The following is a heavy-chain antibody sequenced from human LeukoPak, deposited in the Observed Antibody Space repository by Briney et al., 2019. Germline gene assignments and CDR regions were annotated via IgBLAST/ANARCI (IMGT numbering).Heavy chain of an antibody. V-gene: IGHV1-8*01. Sequence: ASVKVSCKASGYTFTSYDINWVRQATGQGLEWMGWMNPNSGNTGYAQKFQGRVTITRDTSASTAYMELSSLRSEDTAVYYCASSIGYCSGGSCYSSAFDIWGQGTMVTVSS. CDR1: GYTFTSYD. CDR2: MNPNSGNT. J-gene: IGHJ3*02. D-gene: IGHD2-15*01. CDR3: ASSIGYCSGGSCYSSAFDI.